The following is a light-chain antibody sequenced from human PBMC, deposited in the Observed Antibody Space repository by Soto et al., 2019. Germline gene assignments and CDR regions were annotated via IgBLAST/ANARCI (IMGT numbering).Light chain of an antibody. CDR1: QSVSSNY. CDR2: GAS. V-gene: IGKV3-20*01. Sequence: IVLTQSPGTLSLSPGERVTLSCRASQSVSSNYLAWYQQKPGQAPRLLIYGASSRATGIPDRFSGSGSGTDFTLTISRVEPEDFAVYYCQQYGDSRWTFGQGTKVEIK. J-gene: IGKJ1*01. CDR3: QQYGDSRWT.